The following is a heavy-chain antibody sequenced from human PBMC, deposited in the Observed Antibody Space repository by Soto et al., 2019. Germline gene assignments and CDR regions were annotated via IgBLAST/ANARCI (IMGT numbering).Heavy chain of an antibody. V-gene: IGHV4-59*08. D-gene: IGHD2-21*02. CDR1: GGSFSSYY. CDR3: SGKDCNWNNCYYLDYYYMDV. J-gene: IGHJ6*03. Sequence: QVQLQESGPGLVRPSETLSLTCTVSGGSFSSYYWTWIRQSPGKGLEWIGYIYYSGSTDYHPSLWGSRCISKGSCKNPFCQMLESINGPSLAVELRSGKDCNWNNCYYLDYYYMDVWGKGTTVTVSS. CDR2: IYYSGST.